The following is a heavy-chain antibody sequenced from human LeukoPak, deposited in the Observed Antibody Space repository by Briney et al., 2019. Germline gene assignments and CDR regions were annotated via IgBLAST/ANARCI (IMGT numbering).Heavy chain of an antibody. J-gene: IGHJ6*03. Sequence: RPSETLSLTCTVSGGSISSYYWSWIRQPPGKGLEWIGYIYYSGSTNYNPSLKSRVTISVDTSKNQFSLKLSSVTAADTAVYYCARGRSSSPNSLYYYYYMDVWGKGTTVTVSS. D-gene: IGHD6-6*01. CDR2: IYYSGST. V-gene: IGHV4-59*12. CDR3: ARGRSSSPNSLYYYYYMDV. CDR1: GGSISSYY.